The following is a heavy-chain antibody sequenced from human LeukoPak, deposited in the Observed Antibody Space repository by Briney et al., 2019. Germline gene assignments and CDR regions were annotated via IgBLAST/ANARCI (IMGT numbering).Heavy chain of an antibody. CDR1: GGSIRSGGYS. Sequence: PSETLSLTCTVSGGSIRSGGYSWSWIRQHPGKGLECIGYISYSGSTYYNPSLKSRVTLSVDTSKHHFSLKLSSVTAADTAVYYCARGIVGATPILWGQGTLVTVSS. CDR2: ISYSGST. D-gene: IGHD1-26*01. J-gene: IGHJ4*02. V-gene: IGHV4-31*03. CDR3: ARGIVGATPIL.